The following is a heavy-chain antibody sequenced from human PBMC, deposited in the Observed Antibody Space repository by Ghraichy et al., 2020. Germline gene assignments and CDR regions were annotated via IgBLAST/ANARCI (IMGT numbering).Heavy chain of an antibody. CDR3: AVPHGTIGYDSSGPCVD. J-gene: IGHJ4*02. D-gene: IGHD3-22*01. CDR2: IDPSDSYT. V-gene: IGHV5-10-1*01. CDR1: GYSFTSYW. Sequence: GESLNISCKGSGYSFTSYWISWVRQMPGKGLEWMGRIDPSDSYTNYSPSFQGHVTISADKSISTAYLQWSSLKASDTAMYYCAVPHGTIGYDSSGPCVDWGQGTLVTVSS.